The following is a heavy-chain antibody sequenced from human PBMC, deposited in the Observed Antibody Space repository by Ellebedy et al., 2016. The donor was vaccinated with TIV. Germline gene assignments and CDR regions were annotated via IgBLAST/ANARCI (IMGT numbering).Heavy chain of an antibody. CDR3: ANPSYSSGWYFDY. CDR1: GFTFSSYA. J-gene: IGHJ4*02. D-gene: IGHD6-19*01. V-gene: IGHV3-23*01. Sequence: GGSLGLSCAASGFTFSSYAMGWVRQAPGKGLEWVSAISGSGDITHYADSVKGRLTISRDNSKNTLYLQMNSLRAEDTAVYYCANPSYSSGWYFDYWGQGTLVTVSS. CDR2: ISGSGDIT.